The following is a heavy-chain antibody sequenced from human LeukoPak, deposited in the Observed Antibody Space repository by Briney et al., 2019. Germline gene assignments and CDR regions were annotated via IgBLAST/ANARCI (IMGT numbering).Heavy chain of an antibody. Sequence: GGSLRLSCAAPGFTFSSYDMHWVRQATGKGLEWVSAIGTAGDTYYPGSVKGRFTISRENAKNSLYLQMNSLRAGDTAVYYCARSSPLEGDYDYWGQGTLVTVSS. CDR1: GFTFSSYD. J-gene: IGHJ4*02. V-gene: IGHV3-13*01. D-gene: IGHD1-1*01. CDR2: IGTAGDT. CDR3: ARSSPLEGDYDY.